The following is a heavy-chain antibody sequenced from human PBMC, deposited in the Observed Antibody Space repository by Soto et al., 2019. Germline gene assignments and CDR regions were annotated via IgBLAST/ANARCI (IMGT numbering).Heavy chain of an antibody. J-gene: IGHJ5*02. CDR1: GGSISSGGYY. V-gene: IGHV4-31*03. CDR3: ARKCCSSWQRSGDWFDP. D-gene: IGHD6-13*01. Sequence: SETLSLTCTVSGGSISSGGYYWSWIRQHPGKGLEWIGYIYYSGSTYYNPSLKSRVTISVDTSKNQFSLKLSSVTAADTAVYYCARKCCSSWQRSGDWFDPWGQGTLVTVSS. CDR2: IYYSGST.